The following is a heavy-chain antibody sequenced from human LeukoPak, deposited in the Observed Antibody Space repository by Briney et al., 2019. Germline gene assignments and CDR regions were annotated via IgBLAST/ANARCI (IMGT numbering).Heavy chain of an antibody. CDR2: ISWNSGSI. Sequence: GRSLRLSCAASRFTFDDYAMHWVRQAPGKGLEWVSGISWNSGSIGYADSVKGRFTISRDNSKNTLYLQINSLRAEDTAVYYCTRGLGKYCSGGSCYSTVGFDYWGQGTLVTVSS. V-gene: IGHV3-9*01. J-gene: IGHJ4*02. CDR1: RFTFDDYA. D-gene: IGHD2-15*01. CDR3: TRGLGKYCSGGSCYSTVGFDY.